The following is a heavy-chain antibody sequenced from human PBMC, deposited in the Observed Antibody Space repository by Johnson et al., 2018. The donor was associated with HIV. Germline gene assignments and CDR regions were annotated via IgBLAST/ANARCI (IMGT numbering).Heavy chain of an antibody. D-gene: IGHD2-15*01. CDR3: ARDGYCSGGGGYSGDRLYAFDI. CDR2: IYSGGST. V-gene: IGHV3-66*02. Sequence: VQLVESGGGVVQPGRSLRLSCAASGFTVSSNYMSWVRQAPAKGLEWVSVIYSGGSTYYADSVKGRFTISRDNSKNTLYLQINNLRAEDTAVYYCARDGYCSGGGGYSGDRLYAFDIWGQWTMVTVSS. CDR1: GFTVSSNY. J-gene: IGHJ3*02.